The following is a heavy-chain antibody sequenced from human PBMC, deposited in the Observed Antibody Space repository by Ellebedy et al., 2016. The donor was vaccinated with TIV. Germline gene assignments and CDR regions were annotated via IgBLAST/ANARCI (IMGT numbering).Heavy chain of an antibody. CDR2: ISYDGTFI. CDR3: AKQAGRRQLSYSEF. Sequence: GGSLRLXXVASGFSFNSFGMHWFRQAPGKGLEWVVIISYDGTFIDYADSVRGRFSVSRDNSQNTLYLQLSSLVTEDTAVYFCAKQAGRRQLSYSEFWGQGILVSVSS. CDR1: GFSFNSFG. V-gene: IGHV3-30*18. J-gene: IGHJ4*02. D-gene: IGHD6-6*01.